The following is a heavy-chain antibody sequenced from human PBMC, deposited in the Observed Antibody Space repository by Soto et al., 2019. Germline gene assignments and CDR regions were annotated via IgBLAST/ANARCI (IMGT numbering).Heavy chain of an antibody. Sequence: GGSLRLSCAASGFTFSSYGMHWVRQAPGKGLEWVAVISYDGSNKYYADSVKGRFTISRDNSKNTLYLQMNSLRAEDTAVYYCAKGPSGWYVYWGQGTLVTISS. CDR3: AKGPSGWYVY. CDR1: GFTFSSYG. D-gene: IGHD6-19*01. CDR2: ISYDGSNK. V-gene: IGHV3-30*18. J-gene: IGHJ4*02.